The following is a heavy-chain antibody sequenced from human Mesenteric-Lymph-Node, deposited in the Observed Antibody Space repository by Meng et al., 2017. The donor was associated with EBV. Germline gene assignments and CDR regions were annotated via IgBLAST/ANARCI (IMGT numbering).Heavy chain of an antibody. J-gene: IGHJ4*02. Sequence: QMQQSPGGAGLLKLSETLSLTCAVSGGYFRGFYWSWIRQSPGKGLEWIGEINHRRDTNSHPSLKSRVTISLDASKNQFSLKLTSVTAADTAVYYCGGGYISGVPDFDYWGQGTLVTVSS. V-gene: IGHV4-34*01. CDR3: GGGYISGVPDFDY. CDR2: INHRRDT. CDR1: GGYFRGFY. D-gene: IGHD3-10*01.